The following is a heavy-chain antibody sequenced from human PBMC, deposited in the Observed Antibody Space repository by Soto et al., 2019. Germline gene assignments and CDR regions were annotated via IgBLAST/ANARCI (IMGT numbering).Heavy chain of an antibody. V-gene: IGHV4-34*01. CDR1: GGSFSGYY. D-gene: IGHD4-17*01. J-gene: IGHJ4*02. CDR3: ARSVYGDYVFTVDY. Sequence: QVQLQQWGAGLLKPSETLSLTCAVYGGSFSGYYWSWIRQPPGKGLEWIGEINHSGSTNYNPSLKSRVTISVDTSKNQCSLKLSSVTAADTAVYYCARSVYGDYVFTVDYWGQGTLVTVSS. CDR2: INHSGST.